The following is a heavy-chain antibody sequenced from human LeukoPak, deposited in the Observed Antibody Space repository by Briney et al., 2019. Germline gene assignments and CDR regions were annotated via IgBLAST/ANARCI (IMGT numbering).Heavy chain of an antibody. CDR3: ASHRYYGGNSVPIDY. V-gene: IGHV4-39*01. J-gene: IGHJ4*02. CDR2: IYYSGST. Sequence: SETLSLTCTVSGGSLSSSSYYWGWIRQPAGKGLEWIVSIYYSGSTYYNPSLRSRVTISVNTSKTQFFLMLSSLTAAATAGYFCASHRYYGGNSVPIDYWGQGTLVTVSS. CDR1: GGSLSSSSYY. D-gene: IGHD4-23*01.